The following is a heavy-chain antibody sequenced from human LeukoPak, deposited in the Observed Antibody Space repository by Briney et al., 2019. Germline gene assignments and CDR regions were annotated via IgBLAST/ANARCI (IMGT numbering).Heavy chain of an antibody. Sequence: ASVKVSCKASGYTFTSYGISWVRQAPGQGIEWMGWISAYNGNTNYAQKLQGRVTMTTDTSTSTAYMELRSLRSDDTAVYYCARDLYSSGYDAFDIWGQGTMVTVSS. J-gene: IGHJ3*02. CDR2: ISAYNGNT. CDR3: ARDLYSSGYDAFDI. D-gene: IGHD6-19*01. CDR1: GYTFTSYG. V-gene: IGHV1-18*01.